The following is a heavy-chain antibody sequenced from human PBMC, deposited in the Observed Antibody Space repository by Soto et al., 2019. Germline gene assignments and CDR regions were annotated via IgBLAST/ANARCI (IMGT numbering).Heavy chain of an antibody. CDR1: GFTFSSYS. CDR3: ASIYDSSGPDAFDI. CDR2: ISSSSSTI. D-gene: IGHD3-22*01. V-gene: IGHV3-48*02. J-gene: IGHJ3*02. Sequence: EVQLVESGGGLVQPGGSLRLSCAASGFTFSSYSMNWVRQAPGKGLEWVSYISSSSSTIYYADSVKGRFTISRDNAKNSLYLQMNSLRDEDTAVYYCASIYDSSGPDAFDIWGQGTMVTVSS.